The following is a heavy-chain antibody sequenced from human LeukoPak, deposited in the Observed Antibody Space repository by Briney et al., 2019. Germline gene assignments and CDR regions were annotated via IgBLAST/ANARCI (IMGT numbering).Heavy chain of an antibody. CDR2: ISASAPST. CDR3: ARDGT. D-gene: IGHD1-26*01. J-gene: IGHJ5*02. CDR1: GFTFSDYT. Sequence: GGALRLSCATSGFTFSDYTMSCGRQAPGKGLEWVSFISASAPSTYYADSARGRFNISRDNAKNSLYLQMNSLRAEDTAVYYCARDGTWGPGTLVTVSS. V-gene: IGHV3-21*01.